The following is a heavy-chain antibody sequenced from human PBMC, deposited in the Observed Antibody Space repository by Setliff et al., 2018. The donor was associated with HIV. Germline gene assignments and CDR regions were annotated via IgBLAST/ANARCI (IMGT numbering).Heavy chain of an antibody. CDR1: GFSFSSFA. D-gene: IGHD4-17*01. CDR2: IHRTGNAQ. CDR3: AKDFKATVTTVDY. Sequence: PGGSLRLSCAASGFSFSSFAFHWVRRSPGKGLEWVAFIHRTGNAQYYAASVRGRFTVSRDNSGNTVYLEMRDLRPDDAAIYYCAKDFKATVTTVDYWGQGTLVTVSS. J-gene: IGHJ4*02. V-gene: IGHV3-30*02.